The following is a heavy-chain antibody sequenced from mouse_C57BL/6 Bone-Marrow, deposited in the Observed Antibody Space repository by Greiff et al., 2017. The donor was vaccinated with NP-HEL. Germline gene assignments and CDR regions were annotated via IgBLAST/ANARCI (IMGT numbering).Heavy chain of an antibody. CDR2: INPYNGGT. J-gene: IGHJ2*01. CDR3: ARENWSFNYYGSSLYYFDY. V-gene: IGHV1-19*01. CDR1: GYTFTDYY. D-gene: IGHD1-1*01. Sequence: VHVKQSGPVLVKPGASVKMSCKASGYTFTDYYMNWVKQSHGKSLEWIGVINPYNGGTSYNQKFKGKATLTVDKSSSTAYMELNSLTSEDSAVYYCARENWSFNYYGSSLYYFDYWGQGTTLTVSS.